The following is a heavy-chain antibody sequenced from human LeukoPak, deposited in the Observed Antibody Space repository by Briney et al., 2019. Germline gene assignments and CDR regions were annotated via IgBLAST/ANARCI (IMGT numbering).Heavy chain of an antibody. J-gene: IGHJ5*02. V-gene: IGHV4-59*08. D-gene: IGHD1-7*01. CDR3: ARSMNWNYSYNWFDP. Sequence: SETLSLTCTVSGGSISSYYWSCIRQPPGKGLEWIGYIYYSGSTTYNPSLKSRVTISVDTSKNQFSLKLSSVTAADTAVYYCARSMNWNYSYNWFDPWGQGTLVTVSS. CDR1: GGSISSYY. CDR2: IYYSGST.